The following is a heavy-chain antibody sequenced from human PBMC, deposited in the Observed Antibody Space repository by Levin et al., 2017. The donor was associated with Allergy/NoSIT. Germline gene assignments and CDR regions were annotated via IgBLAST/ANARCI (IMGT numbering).Heavy chain of an antibody. J-gene: IGHJ4*02. CDR2: ISGSGGST. CDR1: GFTFSSYA. V-gene: IGHV3-23*01. CDR3: AKDRPYKRQWLVRTFDY. D-gene: IGHD6-19*01. Sequence: PGGSLRLSCAASGFTFSSYAMSWVRQAPGKGLEWVSAISGSGGSTYYADSVKGRFTISRDNSKNTLYLQMNSLRAEDTAVYYCAKDRPYKRQWLVRTFDYWGQGTLVTVSS.